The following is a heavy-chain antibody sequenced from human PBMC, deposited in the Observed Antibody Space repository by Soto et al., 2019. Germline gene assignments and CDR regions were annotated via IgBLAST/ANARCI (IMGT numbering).Heavy chain of an antibody. D-gene: IGHD2-2*01. V-gene: IGHV3-30*04. CDR3: AREPVVPAAFNAFDI. CDR2: ISYDGSNK. J-gene: IGHJ3*02. Sequence: GGSLRLSCAASGFTFSSYAMHWVRQAPGKGLEWVAVISYDGSNKYYVDSVKGRFTISRDNSKNTLYLQMNSLRAEDTAVYYCAREPVVPAAFNAFDIWGQGTMVTVSS. CDR1: GFTFSSYA.